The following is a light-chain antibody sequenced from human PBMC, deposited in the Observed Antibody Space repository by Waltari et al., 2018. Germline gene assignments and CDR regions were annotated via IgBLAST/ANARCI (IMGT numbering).Light chain of an antibody. V-gene: IGKV3-20*01. J-gene: IGKJ1*01. CDR1: QSVSRT. CDR3: QKYGTLPAT. Sequence: EIVLTQSPGTLSLSPGDRATLSCRASQSVSRTLAWYQQKPGQAPRLLIYDASSRATGIPDRFSGSGSGTDFSLTISRLEPKDFAVYYCQKYGTLPATFGQGTKVEIK. CDR2: DAS.